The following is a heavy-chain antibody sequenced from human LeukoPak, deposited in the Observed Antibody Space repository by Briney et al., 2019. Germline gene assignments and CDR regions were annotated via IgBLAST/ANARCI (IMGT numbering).Heavy chain of an antibody. CDR2: ISGSGGST. D-gene: IGHD5-24*01. CDR3: AKVVEVAGLLNQVDY. CDR1: GFTFSSYA. J-gene: IGHJ4*02. V-gene: IGHV3-23*01. Sequence: TGGSLRLSCAASGFTFSSYAMSWVRQAPGKGLEWVSAISGSGGSTYYADSVKGRFTISRDNSKNTLYLQMNSLRAEDTAVYYCAKVVEVAGLLNQVDYWGQGTLVTVSS.